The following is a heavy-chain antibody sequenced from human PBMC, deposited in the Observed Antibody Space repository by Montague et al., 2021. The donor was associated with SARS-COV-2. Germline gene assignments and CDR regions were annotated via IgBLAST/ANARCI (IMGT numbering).Heavy chain of an antibody. D-gene: IGHD5-18*01. V-gene: IGHV4-4*07. J-gene: IGHJ4*02. CDR3: ARTPVSGYHGGFDY. CDR2: IFTSGTT. CDR1: GGPISSYY. Sequence: SETLSLTCTVSGGPISSYYWSWIRQPAGKGLEWIGRIFTSGTTNYSPSLKSRVTMSVDTSKNQFSLKLSSVTAADTAVYYCARTPVSGYHGGFDYWGQGTLVTVSS.